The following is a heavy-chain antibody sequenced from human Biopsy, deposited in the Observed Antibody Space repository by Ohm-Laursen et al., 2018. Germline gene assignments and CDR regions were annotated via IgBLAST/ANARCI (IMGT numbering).Heavy chain of an antibody. J-gene: IGHJ4*02. D-gene: IGHD3-3*01. CDR2: IIAVSGLV. CDR3: ATPFQYYDSWGGYPPFDH. CDR1: GGTFSSYS. V-gene: IGHV1-69*10. Sequence: ASVKVSCKASGGTFSSYSISWGRQAPGQGLEWMGGIIAVSGLVNYAPKFQGRVSITADKSTTTAYMELSNLKSEDTAVYYCATPFQYYDSWGGYPPFDHWGQGTLVTVSS.